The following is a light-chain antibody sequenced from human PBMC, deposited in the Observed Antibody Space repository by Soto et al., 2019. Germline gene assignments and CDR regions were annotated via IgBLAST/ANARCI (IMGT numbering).Light chain of an antibody. J-gene: IGLJ2*01. Sequence: QSALTQPASVSGSPGQSITVSCIGTSSDVGGYNYVSWYQQHPGKAPKLMIHDVSNRPSGVSNRFSGSKSGNTASLTISGLQAEDEAYYYCSSYASSNTQVFGGGTKFTVL. CDR1: SSDVGGYNY. V-gene: IGLV2-14*03. CDR3: SSYASSNTQV. CDR2: DVS.